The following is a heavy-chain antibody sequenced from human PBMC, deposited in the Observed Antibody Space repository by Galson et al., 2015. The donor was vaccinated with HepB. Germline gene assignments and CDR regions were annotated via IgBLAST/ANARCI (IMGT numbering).Heavy chain of an antibody. V-gene: IGHV4-39*01. D-gene: IGHD2-15*01. CDR3: ARHIPDIVVVVAAFGWFDP. CDR1: GGSINTNFSY. Sequence: SETLSLTCTVSGGSINTNFSYWGWIRQPPGKGLEWIGSVYYNENTYYNPSLKSRVAISVDTSKNQFSLKLSSVTAADTAVYYCARHIPDIVVVVAAFGWFDPWGQGTLLTVSS. CDR2: VYYNENT. J-gene: IGHJ5*02.